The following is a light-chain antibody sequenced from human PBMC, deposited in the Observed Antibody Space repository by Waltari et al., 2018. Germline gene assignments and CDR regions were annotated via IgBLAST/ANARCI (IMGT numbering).Light chain of an antibody. CDR3: QQYGSRTALT. V-gene: IGKV3-20*01. CDR1: QSVSSSY. Sequence: EIVLTQSPGTLSLSPGERATLPCRASQSVSSSYLAWYQQKPGQAPRLPIYGASSRATGIPDRFSGSGSGTDFTLTISRLEPEDFAVYYCQQYGSRTALTFGGGTKVEIK. CDR2: GAS. J-gene: IGKJ4*01.